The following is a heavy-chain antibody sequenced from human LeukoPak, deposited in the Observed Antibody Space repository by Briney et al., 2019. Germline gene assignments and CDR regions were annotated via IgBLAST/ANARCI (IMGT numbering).Heavy chain of an antibody. V-gene: IGHV4-59*08. D-gene: IGHD6-19*01. CDR3: ARHSSGWYTPLLDY. Sequence: SETLSLTCTVSGDSISSYYWSWIRQPPGKGLEWIGYLSYSGNTYYNPSLKSRVTISVDTSKNHFSLRLSSLTAADTAVYFCARHSSGWYTPLLDYWGQGTLVTVSS. J-gene: IGHJ4*02. CDR2: LSYSGNT. CDR1: GDSISSYY.